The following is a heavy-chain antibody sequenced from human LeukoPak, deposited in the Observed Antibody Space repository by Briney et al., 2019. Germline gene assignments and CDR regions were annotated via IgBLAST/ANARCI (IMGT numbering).Heavy chain of an antibody. CDR3: ARASPGLRSPMDV. Sequence: ASVKVSCKPSGGTFSSNTISWVRQAPGQGLEWMGRIIPILDITNYAQKFQGRVTITADQSTSTAYMELSSLRSEDTAVYYCARASPGLRSPMDVWGQGTTVTVSS. CDR2: IIPILDIT. V-gene: IGHV1-69*02. CDR1: GGTFSSNT. J-gene: IGHJ6*02. D-gene: IGHD3-3*01.